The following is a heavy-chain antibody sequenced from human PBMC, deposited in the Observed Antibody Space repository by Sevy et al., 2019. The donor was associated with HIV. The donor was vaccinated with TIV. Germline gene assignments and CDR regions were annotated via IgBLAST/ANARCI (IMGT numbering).Heavy chain of an antibody. CDR1: EISFSDYY. Sequence: GGSLRLSCAASEISFSDYYMSWIRQTPGKGLEWISYISSGGSIIYYADSVKGRFTISRDNAKNSLYLQMNSLRAEDTAVYYCTRVRYNYGSYYFDYWGQRTLVTVSS. CDR3: TRVRYNYGSYYFDY. J-gene: IGHJ4*02. V-gene: IGHV3-11*01. D-gene: IGHD1-1*01. CDR2: ISSGGSII.